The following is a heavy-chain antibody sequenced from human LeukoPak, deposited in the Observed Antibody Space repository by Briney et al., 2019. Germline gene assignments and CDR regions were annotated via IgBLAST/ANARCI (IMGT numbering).Heavy chain of an antibody. J-gene: IGHJ4*02. CDR2: IYHSGST. CDR3: ARLVWHQGTGITMIVGGIDY. CDR1: GGSISSSNW. Sequence: PSGTLSLTCAVSGGSISSSNWWSWVRQPPGKGLEWIGEIYHSGSTNYNPSLKSRVTISVDKSKNQFSLKLSSVTAADTAVYYCARLVWHQGTGITMIVGGIDYWGQGTLVTVSS. V-gene: IGHV4-4*02. D-gene: IGHD3-22*01.